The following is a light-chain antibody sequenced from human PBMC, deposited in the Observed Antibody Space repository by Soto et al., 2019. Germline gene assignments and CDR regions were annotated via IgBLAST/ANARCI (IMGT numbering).Light chain of an antibody. CDR2: DVT. Sequence: QSALTQPRSVSGSPGQSVTISCTGTSTDVGSYNSVSWYQQHPGKAPKLMIYDVTKRPSGFPDRFSGSKSAITASLTISGLQDEDEADYYCSSYAGTYQLVFGGGTTLTVL. CDR3: SSYAGTYQLV. CDR1: STDVGSYNS. J-gene: IGLJ2*01. V-gene: IGLV2-11*01.